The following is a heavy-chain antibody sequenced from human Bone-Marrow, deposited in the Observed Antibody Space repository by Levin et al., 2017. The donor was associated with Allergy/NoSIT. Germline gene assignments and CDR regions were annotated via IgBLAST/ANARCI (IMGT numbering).Heavy chain of an antibody. V-gene: IGHV2-5*02. J-gene: IGHJ4*02. CDR3: ALSGGYYIGY. CDR1: GFSLIPSGVA. D-gene: IGHD3-10*01. CDR2: IHCDDDK. Sequence: GSGPTLVKPTQTLTLTCSFSGFSLIPSGVAVGWVRQPPGKALEWLALIHCDDDKRYNSSLRSRLTVTKDTSKNQVVLRMTNMDPVDTATYVCALSGGYYIGYWGQGILVTVSA.